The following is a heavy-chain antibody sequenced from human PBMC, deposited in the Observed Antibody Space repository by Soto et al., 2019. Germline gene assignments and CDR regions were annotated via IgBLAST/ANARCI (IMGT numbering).Heavy chain of an antibody. CDR1: GGSISSYY. J-gene: IGHJ5*02. Sequence: QVQLQESGPGLVTPSETLSLTCTVSGGSISSYYWSWIRQPPGKGLEWIGYIYYSGSTNYNPSLTRRVTISVDTSKNQCSLKLSSATAADAAVYYCARDFHHGWFDPWCQATPGTASS. CDR3: ARDFHHGWFDP. V-gene: IGHV4-59*01. CDR2: IYYSGST.